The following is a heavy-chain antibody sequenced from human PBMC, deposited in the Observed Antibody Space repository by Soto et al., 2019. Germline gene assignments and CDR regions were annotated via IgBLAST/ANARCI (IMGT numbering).Heavy chain of an antibody. D-gene: IGHD2-2*01. J-gene: IGHJ4*02. CDR1: GFTFSSYA. Sequence: GGSLRLSCAASGFTFSSYAMSWVRQAPGKGLEWVSAISGSGGSTYYADSVKGRFTISRDNSKNTLYLQMNSLRAEDTAVYHCAKVGCSSTSCYARHINFDYWGQGTLVTVSS. V-gene: IGHV3-23*01. CDR2: ISGSGGST. CDR3: AKVGCSSTSCYARHINFDY.